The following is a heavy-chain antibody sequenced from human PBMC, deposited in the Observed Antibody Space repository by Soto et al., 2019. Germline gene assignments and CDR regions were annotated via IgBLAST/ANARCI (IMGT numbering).Heavy chain of an antibody. Sequence: QVQLQQWGAGLLKPSETLSLTCAVYGGSFSGYYWSWIRQPPGKGLEWIGEINHSGSTNYNPSLKSRVTISVDTSKNQFSLKLSSVNAADTAVYYCAREGGRRITMVRGVTKMSFFAYWGQGTLVTVSS. V-gene: IGHV4-34*01. CDR2: INHSGST. J-gene: IGHJ4*02. D-gene: IGHD3-10*01. CDR1: GGSFSGYY. CDR3: AREGGRRITMVRGVTKMSFFAY.